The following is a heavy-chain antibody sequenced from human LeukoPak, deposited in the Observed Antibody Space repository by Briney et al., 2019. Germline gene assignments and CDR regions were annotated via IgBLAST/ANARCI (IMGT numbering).Heavy chain of an antibody. Sequence: SETLSLTCTVSGGSISSTYYYWGWIRQPPGKGLEWIVSIYYSGSTYYNPSLKSRVTISIDTSKNQFSLKLSSVTAADTAVYYCARETLGYSYGANYYYYYGMDVWGQGTTVTVSS. CDR2: IYYSGST. J-gene: IGHJ6*02. D-gene: IGHD5-18*01. V-gene: IGHV4-39*07. CDR1: GGSISSTYYY. CDR3: ARETLGYSYGANYYYYYGMDV.